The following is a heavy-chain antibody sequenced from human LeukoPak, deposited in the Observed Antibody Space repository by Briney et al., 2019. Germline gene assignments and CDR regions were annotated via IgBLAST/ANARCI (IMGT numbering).Heavy chain of an antibody. Sequence: GASVKVSCKASGYTFTSYGISWVRQAPGQGLEWMGWISAYNGNTNYAQKLQGRVTMTTDTSTSTAYMELRSLRSDDTAVYYCARDLNNAYYDILAGYYIPFHWGQGTLVTVSS. V-gene: IGHV1-18*04. J-gene: IGHJ4*02. CDR3: ARDLNNAYYDILAGYYIPFH. CDR1: GYTFTSYG. CDR2: ISAYNGNT. D-gene: IGHD3-9*01.